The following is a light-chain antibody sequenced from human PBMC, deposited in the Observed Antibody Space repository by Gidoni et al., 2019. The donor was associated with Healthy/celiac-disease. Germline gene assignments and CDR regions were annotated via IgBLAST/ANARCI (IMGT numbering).Light chain of an antibody. CDR3: QQSYSTPPT. V-gene: IGKV1-39*01. J-gene: IGKJ2*01. CDR1: QSISSY. Sequence: DIQMTQSPSSLSASVGDRVTITCRASQSISSYVNWYQQKPGKAPKLLIYAASILQSGVPSRFSGSGSGTDFTLTISSLQPEDFATYYCQQSYSTPPTFGQGTKLEIK. CDR2: AAS.